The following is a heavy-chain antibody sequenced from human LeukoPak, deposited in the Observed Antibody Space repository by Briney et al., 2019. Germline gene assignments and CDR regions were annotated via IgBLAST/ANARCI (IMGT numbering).Heavy chain of an antibody. Sequence: TGGSLRLSCAASGFTFSSYAMSWVRQAPGKGPEWVSAISGSGGSTYYADSVKGRFTISRDNSKNTLYLQMNSLRAEDTAVYYCAKDGVVTITLDQWGQGTLVTVSS. CDR1: GFTFSSYA. CDR2: ISGSGGST. D-gene: IGHD3-16*01. V-gene: IGHV3-23*01. CDR3: AKDGVVTITLDQ. J-gene: IGHJ4*02.